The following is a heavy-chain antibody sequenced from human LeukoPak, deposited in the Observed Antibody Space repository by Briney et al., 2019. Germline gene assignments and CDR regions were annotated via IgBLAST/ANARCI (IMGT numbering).Heavy chain of an antibody. V-gene: IGHV3-66*01. J-gene: IGHJ6*02. D-gene: IGHD6-13*01. CDR3: ARDSPPGSSSWYGMDV. CDR2: IYSGGST. Sequence: GGSLRLSCAASGFTVSSNYMSWVRQAPGKGLEWVSVIYSGGSTYYADSVNGRFTISRDNSKNTLYLQMNSLRAEDTAVYYCARDSPPGSSSWYGMDVWGQGTTVTVSS. CDR1: GFTVSSNY.